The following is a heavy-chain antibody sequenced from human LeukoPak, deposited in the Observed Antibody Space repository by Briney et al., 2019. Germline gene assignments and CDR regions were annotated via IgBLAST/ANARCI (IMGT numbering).Heavy chain of an antibody. V-gene: IGHV1-2*02. Sequence: ASVKVSCKASGYTFTGYYMHWVRQAPGQGLEWMGWINPNSGGTNYAQKFQGRVTMTRDTSISTAYMELSRLRSDDTAVYYCARIASGDQSYFDHWGRGTLVTVSS. CDR1: GYTFTGYY. CDR3: ARIASGDQSYFDH. D-gene: IGHD4-17*01. CDR2: INPNSGGT. J-gene: IGHJ4*02.